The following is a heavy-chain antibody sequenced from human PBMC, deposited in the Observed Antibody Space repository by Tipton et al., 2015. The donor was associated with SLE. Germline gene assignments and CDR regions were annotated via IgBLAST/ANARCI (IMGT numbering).Heavy chain of an antibody. CDR3: VRSSGYYIDF. Sequence: TLSLTCAVYGGSFSGYYWSWLRQSPGKGLEWIGEINHSGSTNYNPSLKSRVTISVDRSNNQFSLNLSSVTAADTAIYYCVRSSGYYIDFWGQGTLVTVSS. V-gene: IGHV4-34*01. CDR1: GGSFSGYY. J-gene: IGHJ4*02. D-gene: IGHD3-3*01. CDR2: INHSGST.